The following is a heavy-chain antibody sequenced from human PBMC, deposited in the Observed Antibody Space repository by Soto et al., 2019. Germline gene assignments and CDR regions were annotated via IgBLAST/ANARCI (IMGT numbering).Heavy chain of an antibody. J-gene: IGHJ3*02. CDR1: GFTFSSYD. V-gene: IGHV3-13*01. Sequence: EVQLVESGGGLVKPGGSLSLSCAASGFTFSSYDMHWVRQATGKGLEWVSAIGTAGDTYYPGSVKGRFTISRENAKNSLYLQMNSLRAGDTAVYYCARGRRPGAFDIWGQGTMVTVSS. CDR2: IGTAGDT. CDR3: ARGRRPGAFDI.